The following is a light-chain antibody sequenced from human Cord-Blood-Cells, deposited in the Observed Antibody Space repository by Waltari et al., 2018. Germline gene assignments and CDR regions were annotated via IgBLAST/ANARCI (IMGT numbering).Light chain of an antibody. CDR3: CSYAGSSTYV. J-gene: IGLJ1*01. CDR1: SLDVGSYNL. CDR2: EGS. V-gene: IGLV2-23*01. Sequence: QSALPQPASVSGSPGQSVAISCTGTSLDVGSYNLVSWYQQHPGKAPKPMIYEGSKRPSGVSNRFSGSKSGNTASLTISGLQAEDEADYYCCSYAGSSTYVFGTGTKVTVL.